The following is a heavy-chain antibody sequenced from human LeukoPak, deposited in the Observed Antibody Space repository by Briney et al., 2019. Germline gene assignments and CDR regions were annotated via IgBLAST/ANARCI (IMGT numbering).Heavy chain of an antibody. D-gene: IGHD5-12*01. CDR1: VLIFRTYS. CDR2: ITPTGNTF. Sequence: GGSLTLSCDRSVLIFRTYSLTWPRQVPGKGLEWISYITPTGNTFYYADSVKGRFTISRDNAKNSLFLQMNSLRVEDTAVYYCARSLSGYEPLCAYWSQGTQVTVSS. V-gene: IGHV3-48*01. J-gene: IGHJ4*02. CDR3: ARSLSGYEPLCAY.